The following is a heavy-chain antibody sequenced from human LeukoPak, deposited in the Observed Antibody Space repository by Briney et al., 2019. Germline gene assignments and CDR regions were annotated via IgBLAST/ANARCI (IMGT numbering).Heavy chain of an antibody. V-gene: IGHV4-4*07. D-gene: IGHD3-10*01. CDR3: ARDVWMGNYYGSGSYSNWFDP. CDR1: GGSISSYY. Sequence: PSETLSLTCTVSGGSISSYYWSWIRQPAGKGLEWIGRIYTSGSTNYNPSLKSRVTISVDTSKNQFSLKLSSVTAADTAVYYCARDVWMGNYYGSGSYSNWFDPWGQGTLVTVSS. CDR2: IYTSGST. J-gene: IGHJ5*02.